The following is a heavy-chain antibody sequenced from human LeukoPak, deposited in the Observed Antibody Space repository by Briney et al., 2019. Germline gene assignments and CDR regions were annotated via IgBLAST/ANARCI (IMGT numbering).Heavy chain of an antibody. J-gene: IGHJ4*02. Sequence: PGGSLRLSCAASGFTFSSYGMSLVRQAPGKGLEWVSAINDSGGDTYYADSVKGRFTISRDNSRNTLYLQMNSLRAEDTAVYFCVKRSDYGGNWNYFDYWGQGTLVTVSS. CDR3: VKRSDYGGNWNYFDY. D-gene: IGHD4-23*01. CDR1: GFTFSSYG. CDR2: INDSGGDT. V-gene: IGHV3-23*01.